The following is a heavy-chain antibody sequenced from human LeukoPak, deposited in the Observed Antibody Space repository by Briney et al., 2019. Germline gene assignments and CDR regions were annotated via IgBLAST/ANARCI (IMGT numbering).Heavy chain of an antibody. V-gene: IGHV3-53*04. D-gene: IGHD3-10*01. CDR1: GFTVSSNY. Sequence: PGGSLRLSCAASGFTVSSNYMSWVRQAPGKGLEWVSVIYSGGSTYYADSVKGRFTISRHNSKNTLYLQMNSLRAEDTAVYYCARGGFPSPGVAFDIWGQGTMVTVSS. J-gene: IGHJ3*02. CDR2: IYSGGST. CDR3: ARGGFPSPGVAFDI.